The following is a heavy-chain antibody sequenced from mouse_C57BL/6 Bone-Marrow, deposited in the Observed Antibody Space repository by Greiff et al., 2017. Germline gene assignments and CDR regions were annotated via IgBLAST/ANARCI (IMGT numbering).Heavy chain of an antibody. Sequence: QVQLKESGPELVKPGASVKISCKASGYAFSSSWMNWVKQRPGKGLEWIGRIYPGDGDTNYNGKFKGKATLTADKSSSTAYMQLSSLTSEDSAVYFCASLRWLQFAYWGQGTLVTVSA. CDR2: IYPGDGDT. CDR1: GYAFSSSW. V-gene: IGHV1-82*01. CDR3: ASLRWLQFAY. J-gene: IGHJ3*01. D-gene: IGHD2-3*01.